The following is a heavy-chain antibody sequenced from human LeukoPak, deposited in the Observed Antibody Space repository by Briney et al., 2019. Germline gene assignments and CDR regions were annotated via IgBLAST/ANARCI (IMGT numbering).Heavy chain of an antibody. CDR1: GYTFTSYG. J-gene: IGHJ4*02. D-gene: IGHD3-22*01. Sequence: ASVKVSCKASGYTFTSYGISWVRQAPGQGLEWMGWISAYNGNTNYAQKLQGRVTMTTDTSTSTAYMELRSLRSDDTAVYCCARAQYYYDSSGYSQFDYWGQGTLVTVSS. V-gene: IGHV1-18*01. CDR3: ARAQYYYDSSGYSQFDY. CDR2: ISAYNGNT.